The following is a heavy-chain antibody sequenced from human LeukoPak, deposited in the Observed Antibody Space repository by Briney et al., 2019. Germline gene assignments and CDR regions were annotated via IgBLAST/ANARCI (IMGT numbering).Heavy chain of an antibody. V-gene: IGHV3-48*01. CDR3: ARVKSQPVADSYHYYMDV. CDR2: SSNSRTTK. CDR1: GFTFSIYS. D-gene: IGHD6-19*01. J-gene: IGHJ6*03. Sequence: GGSLRLSCAASGFTFSIYSMNWVRQAPGKGLEWVSFSSNSRTTKYYADSVKGRFTISSDNAKNSLYLQMNSLRVEDTAVYYCARVKSQPVADSYHYYMDVWGKGTTVAVSS.